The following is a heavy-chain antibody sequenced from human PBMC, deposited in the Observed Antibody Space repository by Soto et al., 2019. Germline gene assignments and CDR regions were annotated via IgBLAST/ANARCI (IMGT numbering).Heavy chain of an antibody. CDR2: ISGSGGST. Sequence: GGSLRLSCAASGFTFISYAMSWVRQAPGKGLEWVSAISGSGGSTYYADSVKGRFTISRDNSKNTLYLQMNSLRAEDTAVYYCAKVLGRMVRGHHSSSPRDYGMDVWGQGTTVTVSS. J-gene: IGHJ6*02. D-gene: IGHD3-10*01. CDR1: GFTFISYA. CDR3: AKVLGRMVRGHHSSSPRDYGMDV. V-gene: IGHV3-23*01.